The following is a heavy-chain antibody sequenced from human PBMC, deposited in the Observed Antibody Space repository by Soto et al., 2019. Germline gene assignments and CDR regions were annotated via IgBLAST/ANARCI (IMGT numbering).Heavy chain of an antibody. D-gene: IGHD5-12*01. Sequence: QVQLVESGGGVVQPGRSLRLSCAASRFTFTIYGMHWVRQAPGKGLEWVAVIWYDGSNKYYADSVKGRFTISRDNSKNTLYLQMNSLRAEDTAVYYCARGEMATIHPWVPAAFDIWGQGTMVTVSS. CDR2: IWYDGSNK. V-gene: IGHV3-33*01. CDR1: RFTFTIYG. J-gene: IGHJ3*02. CDR3: ARGEMATIHPWVPAAFDI.